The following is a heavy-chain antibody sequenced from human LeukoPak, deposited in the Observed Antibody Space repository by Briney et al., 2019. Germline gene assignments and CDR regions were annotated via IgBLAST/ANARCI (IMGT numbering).Heavy chain of an antibody. D-gene: IGHD2-2*01. J-gene: IGHJ4*02. CDR3: ARLRSVVVPAAPSTLFDY. CDR1: GFTFSSYA. CDR2: IKQDGSEK. Sequence: PGGSLRLSCAASGFTFSSYAMSWVRQAPGKGLEWVANIKQDGSEKYYVDSVKGRFTISRDNAKNSLYLQMNSLRAEDTAVYYCARLRSVVVPAAPSTLFDYWGQGTLVTVSS. V-gene: IGHV3-7*01.